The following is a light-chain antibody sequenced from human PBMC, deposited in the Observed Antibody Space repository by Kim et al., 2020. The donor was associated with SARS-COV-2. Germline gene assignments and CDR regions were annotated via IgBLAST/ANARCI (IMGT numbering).Light chain of an antibody. J-gene: IGKJ2*01. V-gene: IGKV3-20*01. Sequence: SPGERATLSCRASQSVSGSYLVWYQQKPGQAPRLLIYGASSRATGIPDRFSGSGSGTDFTLTISRLEPEDFAVYYCQQYGSSPRTFGQGTKLEI. CDR2: GAS. CDR3: QQYGSSPRT. CDR1: QSVSGSY.